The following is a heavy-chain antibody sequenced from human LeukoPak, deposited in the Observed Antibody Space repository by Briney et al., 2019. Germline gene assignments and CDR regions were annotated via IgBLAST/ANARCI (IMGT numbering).Heavy chain of an antibody. CDR2: INPNGDTS. CDR1: GYTFTTYF. J-gene: IGHJ4*02. D-gene: IGHD5-24*01. V-gene: IGHV1-46*01. CDR3: GRVDMATNKDY. Sequence: ASVKLSCKASGYTFTTYFIHWVRQAPGQGLEWMGTINPNGDTSTYAQNYQGRVTMTTDTSTSTGYMELRSLRSDDTAVYYCGRVDMATNKDYWGQGTLVTVSS.